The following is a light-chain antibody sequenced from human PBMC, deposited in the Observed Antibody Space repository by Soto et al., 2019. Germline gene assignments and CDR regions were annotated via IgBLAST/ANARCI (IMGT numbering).Light chain of an antibody. CDR1: SSNIGINT. V-gene: IGLV1-44*01. Sequence: QSVLTQPPSASGTPGQRVTISCSGSSSNIGINTVNWYQQLPGTAPKLLIYSNNQRPSGVPDRFSGSKSGTSASLAISGLQSEDEADYYCAAWYDSLNGYVFGTGTKVTVL. J-gene: IGLJ1*01. CDR2: SNN. CDR3: AAWYDSLNGYV.